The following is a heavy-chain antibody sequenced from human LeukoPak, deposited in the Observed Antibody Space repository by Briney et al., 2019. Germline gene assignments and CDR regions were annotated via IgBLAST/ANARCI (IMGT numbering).Heavy chain of an antibody. Sequence: GRSLILSCAASGFTFSSYGMHWVRQAPGKGLEWVALISYDGSNKYYADSVKGRFTISRDNSKNTLYLQMNSLRAEDTAIYYCAKPPEVGATVGYFDYWGQGTLVTVSS. V-gene: IGHV3-30*18. CDR1: GFTFSSYG. J-gene: IGHJ4*02. CDR2: ISYDGSNK. CDR3: AKPPEVGATVGYFDY. D-gene: IGHD1-26*01.